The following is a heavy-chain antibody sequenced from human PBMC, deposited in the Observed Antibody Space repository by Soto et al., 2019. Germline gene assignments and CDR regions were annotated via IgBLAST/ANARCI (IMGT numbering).Heavy chain of an antibody. J-gene: IGHJ5*02. V-gene: IGHV4-34*01. CDR1: GGTSSGYY. D-gene: IGHD2-15*01. CDR2: INHSGST. Sequence: PSQLMSLTCAVEGGTSSGYYGRWISKPPGKGLEWIGEINHSGSTNYNPSHQIRVTIAVDTTTNQITHKLSSVTAAHTPVYYCSRREIVGVLAPNNGSALWGKRTSVPVS. CDR3: SRREIVGVLAPNNGSAL.